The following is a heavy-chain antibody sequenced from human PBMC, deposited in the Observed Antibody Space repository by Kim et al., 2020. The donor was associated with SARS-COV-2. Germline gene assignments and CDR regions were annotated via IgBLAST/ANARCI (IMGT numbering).Heavy chain of an antibody. Sequence: SVKGRFTISRDNAKNSLYLQRNSLRDEDTAVYYCARETIGFDGGYSAFDIWGQGTMVTVSS. V-gene: IGHV3-48*02. D-gene: IGHD4-17*01. CDR3: ARETIGFDGGYSAFDI. J-gene: IGHJ3*02.